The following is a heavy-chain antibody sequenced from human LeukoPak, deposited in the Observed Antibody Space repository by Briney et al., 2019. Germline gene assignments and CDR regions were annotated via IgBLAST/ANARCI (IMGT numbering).Heavy chain of an antibody. CDR3: ARDSRYCSSTNCYYDI. Sequence: GGSLRLSCAASGFTVSSNYMSWVRKAPGRGLEWVSVIYSGGNTYYADSVKGRFTISRDNSKNTLYLQMNSLRTEDTAVYYCARDSRYCSSTNCYYDIWGQGTMVTVSS. CDR1: GFTVSSNY. CDR2: IYSGGNT. D-gene: IGHD2-2*01. V-gene: IGHV3-66*02. J-gene: IGHJ3*02.